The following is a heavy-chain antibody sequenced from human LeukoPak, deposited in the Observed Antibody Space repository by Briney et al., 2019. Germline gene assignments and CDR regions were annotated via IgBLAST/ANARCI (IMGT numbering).Heavy chain of an antibody. V-gene: IGHV3-66*01. CDR3: AIAAAGTNYYFDY. D-gene: IGHD6-13*01. J-gene: IGHJ4*02. Sequence: PGGSLRLSCAASGFTVSSNYMSWVRQAPGKGLEWVSVIYSGGSTYYADSVKGRFTISRDNSKNTLYLQMNSLRAEDTAVYYCAIAAAGTNYYFDYWGQGTLVIVSS. CDR2: IYSGGST. CDR1: GFTVSSNY.